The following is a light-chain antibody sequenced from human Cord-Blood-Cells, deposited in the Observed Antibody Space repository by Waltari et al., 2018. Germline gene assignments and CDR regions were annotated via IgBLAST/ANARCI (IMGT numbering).Light chain of an antibody. Sequence: DFVMPQSPDSLAVSMGERATINCKSSQDVLYSSNNKNYLAWYQQKPGQPPKLRIYWASTRETGVPDRFSGSGSGTDFTLTISSLQAEDVAVYYCQQYYSTPRTFGQGTKVEIK. V-gene: IGKV4-1*01. J-gene: IGKJ1*01. CDR2: WAS. CDR3: QQYYSTPRT. CDR1: QDVLYSSNNKNY.